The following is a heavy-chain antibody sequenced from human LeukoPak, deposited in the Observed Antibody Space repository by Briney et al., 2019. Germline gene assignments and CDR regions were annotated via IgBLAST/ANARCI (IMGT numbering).Heavy chain of an antibody. V-gene: IGHV3-23*01. D-gene: IGHD3-10*01. J-gene: IGHJ6*03. CDR3: AKVYYYGSGSIRIYYYYYYMDV. Sequence: GGSLRLSCAASGFTFSSYAMSWVRQAPGKGLEWVSAISGSGGSTYYADSVKGRFTISRDNSKNTLYLQMNSLRAEDTAVYYCAKVYYYGSGSIRIYYYYYYMDVWGKGTTVTVSS. CDR1: GFTFSSYA. CDR2: ISGSGGST.